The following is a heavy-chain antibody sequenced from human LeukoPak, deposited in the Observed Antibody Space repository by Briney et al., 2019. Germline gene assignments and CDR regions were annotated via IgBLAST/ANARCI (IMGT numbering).Heavy chain of an antibody. CDR1: GFTFSSYS. V-gene: IGHV3-21*01. D-gene: IGHD4-23*01. CDR3: ARGIFYGGRNQYIWFDL. CDR2: ISSSSSYI. Sequence: GGSLRLSCAASGFTFSSYSMNWVRQAPGKGLEWVSSISSSSSYIYYADSVKGRFTISRDNAKNSLYLQMNSLRAEDTAVYYCARGIFYGGRNQYIWFDLWGQGTLVTVSS. J-gene: IGHJ5*02.